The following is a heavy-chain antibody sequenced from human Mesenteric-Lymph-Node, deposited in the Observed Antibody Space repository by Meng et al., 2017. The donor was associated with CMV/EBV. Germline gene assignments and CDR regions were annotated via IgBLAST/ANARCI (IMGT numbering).Heavy chain of an antibody. J-gene: IGHJ4*02. CDR2: ISSSSSYI. CDR1: GFTFSSYW. Sequence: GGSLRLSCAASGFTFSSYWMSWVRQAPGKGLEWVSSISSSSSYIYYADSVKGRFTISRDNAKNSLYLQMNSLRAEDTAVYYCARGAPMYYYDSSGYPPFDYWGQGTLVTVSS. CDR3: ARGAPMYYYDSSGYPPFDY. D-gene: IGHD3-22*01. V-gene: IGHV3-21*01.